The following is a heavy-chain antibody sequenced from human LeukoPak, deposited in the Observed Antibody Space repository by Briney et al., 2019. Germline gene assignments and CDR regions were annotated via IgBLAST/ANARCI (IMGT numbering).Heavy chain of an antibody. CDR3: ARDIAAAGTSVHDY. CDR2: INTNTGNP. CDR1: GYTFTSYA. J-gene: IGHJ4*02. Sequence: ASVKVSCKASGYTFTSYAMNWVRQAPGQGLEWMGWINTNTGNPTYAQGFTGRFVFSLDTSVSTAYLQISSLKAEDTAVYYCARDIAAAGTSVHDYWGQGTLVTVSS. V-gene: IGHV7-4-1*02. D-gene: IGHD6-13*01.